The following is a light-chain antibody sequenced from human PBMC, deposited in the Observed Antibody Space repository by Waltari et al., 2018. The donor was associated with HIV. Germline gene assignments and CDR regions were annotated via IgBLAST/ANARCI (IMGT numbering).Light chain of an antibody. CDR2: DGS. CDR1: NIGGKS. Sequence: SYVLTQPPSVSVAPGETARITCGGNNIGGKSVHGYQQKPGQAPVLLIFDGSDRPPGIPGRFSGSNSGNTATLTISRVEVGDEADYYCQVWDRSSDHWVFGGGTKLPVL. CDR3: QVWDRSSDHWV. J-gene: IGLJ3*02. V-gene: IGLV3-21*04.